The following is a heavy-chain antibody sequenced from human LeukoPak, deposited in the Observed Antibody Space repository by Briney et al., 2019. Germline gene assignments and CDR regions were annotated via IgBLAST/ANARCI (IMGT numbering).Heavy chain of an antibody. Sequence: SETLSLTCTVSGVSISSYYWSWIRQPPGKGLEWVGYISYSGSTNYNPSLKSRVTISVDTPKSQFSLKLSSVTAADTALYYCARIDTSWFTFDDWGQGTLVTVSS. CDR2: ISYSGST. CDR3: ARIDTSWFTFDD. CDR1: GVSISSYY. J-gene: IGHJ4*02. V-gene: IGHV4-59*01. D-gene: IGHD2-2*01.